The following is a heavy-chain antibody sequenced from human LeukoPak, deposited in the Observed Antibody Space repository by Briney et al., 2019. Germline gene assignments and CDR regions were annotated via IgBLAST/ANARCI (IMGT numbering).Heavy chain of an antibody. CDR3: ARSPYYDRDFDY. Sequence: GGSLRLSCAASGFAFSSYAMHWVRQAPGKGLEWVAVISYDGSNKYYADSVKGRFTISRDNAKNSLYLQMNSLRAEDTAVCYCARSPYYDRDFDYWGQGTLVTVSS. V-gene: IGHV3-30-3*01. CDR1: GFAFSSYA. CDR2: ISYDGSNK. J-gene: IGHJ4*02. D-gene: IGHD3-22*01.